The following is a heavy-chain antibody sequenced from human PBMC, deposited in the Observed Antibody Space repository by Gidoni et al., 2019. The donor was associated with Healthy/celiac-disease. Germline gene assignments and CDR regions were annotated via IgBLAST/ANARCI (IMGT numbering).Heavy chain of an antibody. D-gene: IGHD6-13*01. V-gene: IGHV4-39*01. CDR2: T. Sequence: TYYNPSLKSRVTISVDTSKNQFSLKLSSVTAADTAVYYCARNPYDGSSWYGLRVPGENWFDPWGQGTLVTVSS. J-gene: IGHJ5*02. CDR3: ARNPYDGSSWYGLRVPGENWFDP.